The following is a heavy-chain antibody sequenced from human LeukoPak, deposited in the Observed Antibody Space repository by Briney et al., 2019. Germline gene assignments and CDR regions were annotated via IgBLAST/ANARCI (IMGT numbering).Heavy chain of an antibody. V-gene: IGHV4-61*02. Sequence: SETLSLTCTVSGGSISSGSYYWSWIRQPAGKGLEWIGRIYTSGSTNYNPSLKSRVTISVDTSKNQFSLKLSSVTAAGTAVYYCARAHGYSYGHFDYWGQGTLVTVSS. CDR2: IYTSGST. CDR1: GGSISSGSYY. D-gene: IGHD5-18*01. J-gene: IGHJ4*02. CDR3: ARAHGYSYGHFDY.